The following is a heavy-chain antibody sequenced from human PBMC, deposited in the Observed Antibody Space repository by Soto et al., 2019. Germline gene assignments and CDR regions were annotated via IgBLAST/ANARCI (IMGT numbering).Heavy chain of an antibody. Sequence: QVQLVESGGGVVQPGRSLRLSCATSGFTFSRYGIHWVRQAPGKGLVWVAVTSHNGTNKYYTDSVKGRFIISRDNSKNTLYLEMNSLRAEDTAVYYCAKETVATIRPTRIYYYYGLEVWGQGTTVSVSS. CDR3: AKETVATIRPTRIYYYYGLEV. CDR1: GFTFSRYG. CDR2: TSHNGTNK. V-gene: IGHV3-30*18. J-gene: IGHJ6*02. D-gene: IGHD5-12*01.